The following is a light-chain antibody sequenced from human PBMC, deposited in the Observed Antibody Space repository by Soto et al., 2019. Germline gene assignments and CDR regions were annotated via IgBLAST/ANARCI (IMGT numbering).Light chain of an antibody. CDR1: QSVSSN. CDR2: GAS. Sequence: EIVMTQSPATLSVSPGERATLSCRASQSVSSNLAWYQQKPGQAPRLLIYGASTRATGIPARFSGSGSGTEFTLSISSLKPEDFAVYYCQQYNNWPPGTFGRGTKVEIK. CDR3: QQYNNWPPGT. V-gene: IGKV3-15*01. J-gene: IGKJ1*01.